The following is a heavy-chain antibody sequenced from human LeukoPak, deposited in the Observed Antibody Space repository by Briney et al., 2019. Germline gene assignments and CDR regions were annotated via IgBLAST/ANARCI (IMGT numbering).Heavy chain of an antibody. V-gene: IGHV3-33*01. Sequence: QTGGSLRLSCAASGFTFSSYGMHWVRQAPGKGLEWVAVIWYDGSNKYYADSVKGRFTISRDNSKNTLYLQMNSLRAEDTAVYYCARAGAGYSYGYLIDYWGQGTLVTVSS. CDR1: GFTFSSYG. CDR3: ARAGAGYSYGYLIDY. D-gene: IGHD5-18*01. CDR2: IWYDGSNK. J-gene: IGHJ4*02.